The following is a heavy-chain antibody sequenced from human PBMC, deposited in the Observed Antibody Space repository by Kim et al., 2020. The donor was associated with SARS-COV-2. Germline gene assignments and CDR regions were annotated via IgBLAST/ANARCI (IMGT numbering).Heavy chain of an antibody. D-gene: IGHD3-3*01. CDR3: ARGPYYDFWSGYRRFDY. CDR2: INHSGST. Sequence: SETLSLTCAVYGGSFSGYYWSWIRQPPGKGLEWIGEINHSGSTNYNPSLKSRVTISVDTSKNQFSLKLSSVTAADTAVYYCARGPYYDFWSGYRRFDYWGQGTLVTVSS. V-gene: IGHV4-34*01. CDR1: GGSFSGYY. J-gene: IGHJ4*02.